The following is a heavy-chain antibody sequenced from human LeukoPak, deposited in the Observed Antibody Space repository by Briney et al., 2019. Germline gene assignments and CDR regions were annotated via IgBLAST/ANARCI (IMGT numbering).Heavy chain of an antibody. CDR2: MYVTGTT. V-gene: IGHV4-4*07. CDR3: ARENYYDSSGYSGGMDV. D-gene: IGHD3-22*01. Sequence: SETLSLTCTVSGGSISDSYLSWIRQPAGKGLEWIGRMYVTGTTNYNPSLRSRVTMSMDTSKNQFSLRLSSVTAADTAVYYCARENYYDSSGYSGGMDVWGQGTTVIVSS. CDR1: GGSISDSY. J-gene: IGHJ6*02.